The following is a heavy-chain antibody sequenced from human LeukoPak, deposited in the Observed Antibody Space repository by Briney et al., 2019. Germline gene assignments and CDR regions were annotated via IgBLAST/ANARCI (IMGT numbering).Heavy chain of an antibody. CDR3: ARESQEGAFDY. Sequence: ASVKVSCKASGYTFTDYAMHWVRQAPGERLEWMGWINAGNGNTKYSQKFQGRVTITRDTSASTAYMELSSLRSEDTAVYYCARESQEGAFDYWGQGTLVTVSS. J-gene: IGHJ4*02. CDR1: GYTFTDYA. CDR2: INAGNGNT. V-gene: IGHV1-3*01.